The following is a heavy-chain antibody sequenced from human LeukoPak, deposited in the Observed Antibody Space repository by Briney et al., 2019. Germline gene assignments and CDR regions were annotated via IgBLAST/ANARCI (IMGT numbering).Heavy chain of an antibody. D-gene: IGHD3-3*02. CDR1: GFTFSSYS. J-gene: IGHJ6*03. Sequence: GGSLRLSCAASGFTFSSYSMNWVRQAPGKGLEWVSSVSSSGSSINYADSVKGRFTISRDNAKNSLDLQMNSLRPEDTAIYYCARGISTGYYYYYMDVWGKGTTVTVSS. V-gene: IGHV3-21*01. CDR3: ARGISTGYYYYYMDV. CDR2: VSSSGSSI.